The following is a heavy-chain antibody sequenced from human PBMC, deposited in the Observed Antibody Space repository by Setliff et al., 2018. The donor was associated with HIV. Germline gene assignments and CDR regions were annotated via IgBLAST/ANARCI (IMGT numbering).Heavy chain of an antibody. V-gene: IGHV4-38-2*01. CDR3: ARRNMYYYDSRRGSFDY. J-gene: IGHJ4*02. CDR1: GYSIRSGYY. Sequence: SETLSLTCAVSGYSIRSGYYWGWIRQPPGKGLEWIGNIYHSGNTFHNPSLKSRVTISIDTSKNQFSLNLTSVTAADTAVYYCARRNMYYYDSRRGSFDYWGQGTLVTVSS. D-gene: IGHD3-22*01. CDR2: IYHSGNT.